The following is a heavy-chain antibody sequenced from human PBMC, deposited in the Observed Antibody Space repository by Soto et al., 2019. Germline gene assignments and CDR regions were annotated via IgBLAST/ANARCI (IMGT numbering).Heavy chain of an antibody. CDR2: IYSSGST. V-gene: IGHV4-59*01. Sequence: PSDTLSLTCTVSGGSISNYYWSWIRQPPGKGLEWIGYIYSSGSTHYNPSLQSRVTISADTSKNQVSLKVNSVTAADTAMYYCARDHPHSYGVYYFDYWGQGTPVTVSS. J-gene: IGHJ4*02. D-gene: IGHD5-18*01. CDR3: ARDHPHSYGVYYFDY. CDR1: GGSISNYY.